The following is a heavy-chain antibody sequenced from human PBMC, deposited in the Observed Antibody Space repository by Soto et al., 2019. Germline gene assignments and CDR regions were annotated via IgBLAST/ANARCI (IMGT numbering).Heavy chain of an antibody. J-gene: IGHJ4*02. D-gene: IGHD3-10*01. CDR3: ARSRRQWFGGTLSYYFDF. V-gene: IGHV3-7*01. CDR2: IKEDGSEA. Sequence: WSLRLSYAASGFVFRTYWMSWVRQAPGKGLEWVANIKEDGSEANYVDSVKGRFAVSRDKDTNSLYLQLNSLTPEDTAVYYCARSRRQWFGGTLSYYFDFWGQGTLVTVSS. CDR1: GFVFRTYW.